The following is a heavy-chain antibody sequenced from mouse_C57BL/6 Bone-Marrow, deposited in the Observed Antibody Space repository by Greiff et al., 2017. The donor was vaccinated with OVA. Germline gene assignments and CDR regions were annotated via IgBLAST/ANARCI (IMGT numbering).Heavy chain of an antibody. J-gene: IGHJ1*03. CDR1: GYTFTDYY. CDR2: INPYNGGT. Sequence: VQLQQSGPVLVKPGASVKMSCKASGYTFTDYYMNWVKQSHGKSLEWIGVINPYNGGTSYNQKFKGKATLTVDKSSSTAYMELNSLTSEDSAVYYCARDLRYWYFDVWGTGTTVTVSS. V-gene: IGHV1-19*01. CDR3: ARDLRYWYFDV. D-gene: IGHD1-1*01.